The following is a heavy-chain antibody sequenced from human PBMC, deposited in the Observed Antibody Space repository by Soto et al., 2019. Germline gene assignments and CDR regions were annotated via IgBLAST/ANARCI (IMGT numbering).Heavy chain of an antibody. D-gene: IGHD4-17*01. CDR3: ATGGDYGANRYDY. CDR1: GYTLTELS. J-gene: IGHJ4*02. CDR2: FDPEDGEK. Sequence: GASVKVSCKVSGYTLTELSMHWVRQAPGKGLEWMGGFDPEDGEKIYAQKFQGRVTMTEDTSTDPAYMELSSLRSEDTAVYYCATGGDYGANRYDYWGQRTLVTVS. V-gene: IGHV1-24*01.